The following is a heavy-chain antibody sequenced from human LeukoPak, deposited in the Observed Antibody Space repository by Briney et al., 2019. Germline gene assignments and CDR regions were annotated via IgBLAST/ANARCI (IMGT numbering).Heavy chain of an antibody. CDR2: INTDGSST. V-gene: IGHV3-74*01. Sequence: GGSLRLSCAASGFIFSSYWMHWVRQAPGKGLVWVSRINTDGSSTTYTDSVKGRFTISRDNAKNTLYLQMNSLRAEDTAVYYCASSFTVVTPRRSSLNYWGQGTLVTVSS. CDR1: GFIFSSYW. J-gene: IGHJ4*02. D-gene: IGHD4-23*01. CDR3: ASSFTVVTPRRSSLNY.